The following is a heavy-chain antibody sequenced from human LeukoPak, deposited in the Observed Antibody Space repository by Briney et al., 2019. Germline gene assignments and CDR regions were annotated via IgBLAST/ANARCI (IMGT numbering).Heavy chain of an antibody. Sequence: ASVKVSCKASGYTFTSYYMHWVRQAPGQGLEWMGIINPSGGSTSYAQKFQGRATMTRDTSTSTVYMELSSLRSEDTAVYYCARGQGYSYGPLYYFDYWGQGTLVTVSS. CDR3: ARGQGYSYGPLYYFDY. J-gene: IGHJ4*02. D-gene: IGHD5-18*01. V-gene: IGHV1-46*01. CDR1: GYTFTSYY. CDR2: INPSGGST.